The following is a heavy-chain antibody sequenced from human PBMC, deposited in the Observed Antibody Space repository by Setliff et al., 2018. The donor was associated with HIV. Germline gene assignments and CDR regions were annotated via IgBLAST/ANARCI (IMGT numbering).Heavy chain of an antibody. CDR3: ARDRSKYGTGSSAYNWFDP. D-gene: IGHD3-16*01. V-gene: IGHV4-4*07. Sequence: SETLSLTCTVAGGSISSYYWTWIRQPAGKGLEWIGRIYTSGTTHYNPSLKSRVTMSIDTSKNQFSLKLNSVTAADTAVYFCARDRSKYGTGSSAYNWFDPWGLGTLVTVSS. J-gene: IGHJ5*02. CDR2: IYTSGTT. CDR1: GGSISSYY.